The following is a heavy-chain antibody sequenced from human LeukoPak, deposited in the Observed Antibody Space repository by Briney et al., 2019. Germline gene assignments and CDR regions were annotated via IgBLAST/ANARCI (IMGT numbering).Heavy chain of an antibody. Sequence: PSETLSLTCAVSGGSISSSNWWSWVRQPPGKGLEWIGEIYHSGSTDYNPSLKSRVTISVDKSKNQFSLKLSSVTAADTAVYYCARDKPRWVITQNFDYWGQGTLVTVSS. D-gene: IGHD3-22*01. CDR3: ARDKPRWVITQNFDY. J-gene: IGHJ4*02. V-gene: IGHV4-4*02. CDR2: IYHSGST. CDR1: GGSISSSNW.